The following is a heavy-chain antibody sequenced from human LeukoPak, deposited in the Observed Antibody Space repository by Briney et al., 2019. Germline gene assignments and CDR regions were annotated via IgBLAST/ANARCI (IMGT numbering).Heavy chain of an antibody. Sequence: ASVKVSCKASGYTFSRYGMHWVRQAPGQRLEWMGWINAGNENTKYSQKFQGRVSVTRDTSASTAYMELSSLTSEDTAVYYCARDLYGDYFDYWGQGTLVTVSS. CDR1: GYTFSRYG. CDR2: INAGNENT. J-gene: IGHJ4*02. CDR3: ARDLYGDYFDY. D-gene: IGHD3-16*01. V-gene: IGHV1-3*01.